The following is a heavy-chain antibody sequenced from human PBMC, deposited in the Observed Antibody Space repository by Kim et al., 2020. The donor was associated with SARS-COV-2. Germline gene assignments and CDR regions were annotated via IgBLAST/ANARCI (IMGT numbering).Heavy chain of an antibody. CDR1: GYTFTGYY. Sequence: AAVNVSCKASGYTFTGYYMHWVRQAPGQGLEWMGRINPNSGSTNYAQKFQGRVTMTRDTSISTAYMELSRLRSDDTVVYYCARGVRIYSGYDFLDVWGQGTTVTVSS. D-gene: IGHD5-12*01. J-gene: IGHJ6*02. V-gene: IGHV1-2*05. CDR2: INPNSGST. CDR3: ARGVRIYSGYDFLDV.